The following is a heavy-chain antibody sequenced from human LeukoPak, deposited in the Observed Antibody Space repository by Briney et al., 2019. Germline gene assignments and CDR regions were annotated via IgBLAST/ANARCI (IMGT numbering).Heavy chain of an antibody. Sequence: GRSLRLSCAASGFIFSSYPMHWVRQAPGTGLEWVALIWSDGSNKYYADSVKGRFTISRDNSKNTLYLQMNSLRAEDSAVYYCARGIAAAGNPNWFDPWGQGTLVTVSS. CDR2: IWSDGSNK. V-gene: IGHV3-33*01. J-gene: IGHJ5*02. CDR3: ARGIAAAGNPNWFDP. CDR1: GFIFSSYP. D-gene: IGHD6-13*01.